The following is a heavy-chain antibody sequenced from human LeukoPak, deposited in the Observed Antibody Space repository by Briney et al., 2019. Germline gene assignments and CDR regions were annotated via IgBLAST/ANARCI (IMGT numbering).Heavy chain of an antibody. V-gene: IGHV4-61*01. Sequence: PSETLSLTCTVSGGSVSLSSGSYYWSWIRHPPGQGLEWIGYIYYTGSTNYNPSLKSRVTISSDTSKNQFSLKLSSVTAADAAVYYCARSHDFWSGYSWGQGTLVTVSS. D-gene: IGHD3-3*01. CDR2: IYYTGST. J-gene: IGHJ4*02. CDR3: ARSHDFWSGYS. CDR1: GGSVSLSSGSYY.